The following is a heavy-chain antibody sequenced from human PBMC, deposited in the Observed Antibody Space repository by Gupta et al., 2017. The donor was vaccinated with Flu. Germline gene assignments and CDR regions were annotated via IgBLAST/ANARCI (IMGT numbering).Heavy chain of an antibody. J-gene: IGHJ6*03. CDR1: GFTFRDHF. D-gene: IGHD2-15*01. Sequence: QPQLVQSGGLLVRPGGSVRLSCVASGFTFRDHFMTWIRRAPGKGLEWLADITISGGTVFYADSVKGRFTGSRDNGKNSLYHDMGSLRADDTATDDCARDRRDLDKGYYYYYMDGWGKGATVTVSS. V-gene: IGHV3-11*01. CDR2: ITISGGTV. CDR3: ARDRRDLDKGYYYYYMDG.